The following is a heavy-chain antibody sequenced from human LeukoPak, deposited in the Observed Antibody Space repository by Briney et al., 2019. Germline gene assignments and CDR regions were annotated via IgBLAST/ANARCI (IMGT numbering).Heavy chain of an antibody. CDR3: ARLREIPVFGVVAKSTSYFDY. CDR1: GFTFTNYW. D-gene: IGHD3-3*01. V-gene: IGHV3-7*01. Sequence: GGSLRLSCAASGFTFTNYWMSWVRQAPGKGLELVANIKQDRSEKYYVDSVKGRFTISRDNAKNSLYLQMNSLRAEDTAVYYCARLREIPVFGVVAKSTSYFDYWGQGTLVTVSS. J-gene: IGHJ4*02. CDR2: IKQDRSEK.